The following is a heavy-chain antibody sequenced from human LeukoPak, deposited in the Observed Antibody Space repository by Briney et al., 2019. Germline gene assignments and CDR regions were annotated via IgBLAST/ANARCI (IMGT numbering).Heavy chain of an antibody. Sequence: QPGGSLRLSCVASGFPFSSYGMHWVRQAPGKGLEWVAVIWSVGGAEYYADSVKGRFTISRDNSKNMLFLQMNSLRVEDTAVYYCASGDNDWSLGGQGTLVTVSS. V-gene: IGHV3-33*01. CDR3: ASGDNDWSL. J-gene: IGHJ4*02. D-gene: IGHD3-9*01. CDR1: GFPFSSYG. CDR2: IWSVGGAE.